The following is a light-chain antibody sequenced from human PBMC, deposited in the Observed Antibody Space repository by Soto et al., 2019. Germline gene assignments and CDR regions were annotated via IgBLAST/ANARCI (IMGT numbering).Light chain of an antibody. CDR1: QIINTW. J-gene: IGKJ3*01. Sequence: DIQMTQSPSSLFASVGDRGTITCRASQIINTWLAWYQQRPGKAPKLLIYRATNLVDGVTSGFSGSGSGTEFTLTISSLQPDDFSIYYYQQYETYSGTFGPGTKVDL. CDR2: RAT. V-gene: IGKV1-5*03. CDR3: QQYETYSGT.